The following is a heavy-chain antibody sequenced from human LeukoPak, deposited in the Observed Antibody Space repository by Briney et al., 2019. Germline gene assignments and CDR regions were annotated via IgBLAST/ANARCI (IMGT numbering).Heavy chain of an antibody. CDR1: GFTFSDYY. Sequence: GGSLRLSCAASGFTFSDYYMSWIRQAPGKGLEWVSYISSSGSTIYYADSVKGRFTISRDNSKNTLYLQMNSLRAEDTAVYYCAKGATKSYSSSWLNWFDPWGQGTLVTVSS. CDR3: AKGATKSYSSSWLNWFDP. J-gene: IGHJ5*02. V-gene: IGHV3-11*01. CDR2: ISSSGSTI. D-gene: IGHD6-13*01.